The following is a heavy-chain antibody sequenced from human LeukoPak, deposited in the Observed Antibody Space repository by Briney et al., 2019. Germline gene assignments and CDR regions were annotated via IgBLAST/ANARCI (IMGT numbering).Heavy chain of an antibody. CDR3: ARVRSYFNAFDI. J-gene: IGHJ3*02. V-gene: IGHV4-59*12. D-gene: IGHD1-26*01. CDR1: DGSISSYY. CDR2: TYYSGST. Sequence: PSETLSLTCNVSDGSISSYYWSWIRQPPGKGLEWIGYTYYSGSTNYNPSLKSRVTISVDTSKNQFSLKLSSVTAADTAVYYCARVRSYFNAFDIWGQGTMVTVSS.